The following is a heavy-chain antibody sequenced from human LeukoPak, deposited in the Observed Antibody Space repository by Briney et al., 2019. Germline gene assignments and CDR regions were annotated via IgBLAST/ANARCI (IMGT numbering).Heavy chain of an antibody. CDR1: GGTFSSYT. J-gene: IGHJ5*02. CDR2: IIPILGIA. Sequence: SVKVSCKASGGTFSSYTISWVRQTPGQGLEWMGRIIPILGIANYAQKFRGRVTITADKSTSTAYMELSSLRSEDTAVYYCARIHDFWRNRFDPWGQGTLVTVSS. CDR3: ARIHDFWRNRFDP. D-gene: IGHD3-3*01. V-gene: IGHV1-69*02.